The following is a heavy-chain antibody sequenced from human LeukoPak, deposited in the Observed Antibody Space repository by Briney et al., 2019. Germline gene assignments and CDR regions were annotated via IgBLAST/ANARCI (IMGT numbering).Heavy chain of an antibody. Sequence: SETLSLTCTVSGGSISNYWWSWIRQPPGKGLEWIGYVFDSGGTNYNPSLKSRVTISVDTSKNQFSLNLTSVTAADTAVYYCAAIKITLLRGVVTHFDYWGQGTLVTVSS. V-gene: IGHV4-59*12. J-gene: IGHJ4*02. CDR1: GGSISNYW. CDR3: AAIKITLLRGVVTHFDY. D-gene: IGHD3-10*01. CDR2: VFDSGGT.